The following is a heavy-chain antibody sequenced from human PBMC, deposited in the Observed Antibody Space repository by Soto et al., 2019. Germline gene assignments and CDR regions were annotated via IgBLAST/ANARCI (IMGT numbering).Heavy chain of an antibody. CDR2: INVAGNT. CDR3: TRTADYTSAFDI. V-gene: IGHV3-13*01. Sequence: GGSLRLSCAASGVTFSNYDLHWVRQAPGKGLQWVANINVAGNTYYPVSVKGRFIISRENAKNSFYLHISSLRAEDTAVYYCTRTADYTSAFDIWGLGTMVTVSS. D-gene: IGHD3-16*01. CDR1: GVTFSNYD. J-gene: IGHJ3*02.